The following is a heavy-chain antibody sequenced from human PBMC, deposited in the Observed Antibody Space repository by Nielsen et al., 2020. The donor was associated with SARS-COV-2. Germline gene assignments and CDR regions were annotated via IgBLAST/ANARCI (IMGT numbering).Heavy chain of an antibody. CDR1: GYSFTNHW. CDR2: IYPDDSET. J-gene: IGHJ4*02. Sequence: GESLKISCRGHGYSFTNHWIGWVRQMPGKGLEWMGIIYPDDSETRDNPSFQGQVTISVDKSISTAYLQWSILKASDTAMYYCARPTGDAYNSFDYWGQGTLVTVSS. V-gene: IGHV5-51*01. D-gene: IGHD5-24*01. CDR3: ARPTGDAYNSFDY.